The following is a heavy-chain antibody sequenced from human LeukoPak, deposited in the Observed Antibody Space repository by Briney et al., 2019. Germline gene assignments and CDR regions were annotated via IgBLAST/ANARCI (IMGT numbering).Heavy chain of an antibody. J-gene: IGHJ4*02. CDR3: ARPDLATGFDY. D-gene: IGHD5-12*01. V-gene: IGHV3-33*01. CDR1: GFTFSSYG. CDR2: IWYDGSNK. Sequence: GGSLRLSCAASGFTFSSYGMRWVRQAPGKGRGWLAVIWYDGSNKYYADSVKGPFTTSRDNSKNTLYLQMNSLRAEDTAVYYRARPDLATGFDYWGQGTLVTVSS.